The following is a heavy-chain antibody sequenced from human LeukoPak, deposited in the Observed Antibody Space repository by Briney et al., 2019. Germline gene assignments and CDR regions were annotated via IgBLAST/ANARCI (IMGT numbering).Heavy chain of an antibody. CDR1: GFTLDDYG. V-gene: IGHV3-9*01. J-gene: IGHJ4*02. CDR3: AKDYGYSSSWDDY. D-gene: IGHD6-13*01. CDR2: ISWNSASV. Sequence: PGGSLRLSCEASGFTLDDYGMHWVRPAPQEGQGWGSTISWNSASVGYVDSVKGRFTISRDNAKKTLYLQMNRLRPEKTARYCRAKDYGYSSSWDDYWGQGTLVTVSS.